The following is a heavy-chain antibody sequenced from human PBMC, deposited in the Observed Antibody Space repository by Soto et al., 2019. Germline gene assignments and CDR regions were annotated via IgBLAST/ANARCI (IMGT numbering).Heavy chain of an antibody. CDR1: GDSVSTNTAT. CDR3: VRLIGNSWLDS. D-gene: IGHD3-22*01. J-gene: IGHJ5*01. Sequence: SQTLSLTCDISGDSVSTNTATWDWIRQSPSRGLEWLGRTYYRSRWYFDYAVSVKSRITISPDISNNQVSLQLTFVIPDDTAIYYCVRLIGNSWLDSWGQGTLVTSPQ. V-gene: IGHV6-1*01. CDR2: TYYRSRWYF.